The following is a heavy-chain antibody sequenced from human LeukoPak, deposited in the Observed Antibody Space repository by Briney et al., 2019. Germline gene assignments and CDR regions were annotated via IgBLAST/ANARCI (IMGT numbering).Heavy chain of an antibody. Sequence: GGSLRLSCAASGFTLSSYGMNWVRQAPGKGLEWVAFIRNDGSNKYYADSVKGRFTISRDSSKVCLQMNSLRAEDTAVYYCAREHSGYDFPGRDCYYMDVWGKGTTVTVSS. J-gene: IGHJ6*03. D-gene: IGHD5-12*01. CDR3: AREHSGYDFPGRDCYYMDV. V-gene: IGHV3-30*02. CDR2: IRNDGSNK. CDR1: GFTLSSYG.